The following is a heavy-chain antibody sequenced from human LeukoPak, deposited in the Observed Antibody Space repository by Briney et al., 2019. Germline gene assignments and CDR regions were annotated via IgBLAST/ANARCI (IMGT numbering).Heavy chain of an antibody. Sequence: SETLSLTCAVSGGSISSGGYPWSWIRQPPGKGLEWIGYIYHSGSTYYNPSLKSRVTISVDRSKIQFSLKLSSVTAADTAVYYCARAGITMVRGVIIIRWFDPWGQGTLVTVSS. V-gene: IGHV4-30-2*01. CDR3: ARAGITMVRGVIIIRWFDP. D-gene: IGHD3-10*01. CDR2: IYHSGST. J-gene: IGHJ5*02. CDR1: GGSISSGGYP.